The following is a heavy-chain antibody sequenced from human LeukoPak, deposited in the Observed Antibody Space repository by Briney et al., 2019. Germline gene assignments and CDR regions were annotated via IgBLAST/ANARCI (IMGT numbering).Heavy chain of an antibody. V-gene: IGHV3-30*03. CDR3: ARFGDGDSIDY. CDR1: GFTFSIYG. J-gene: IGHJ4*02. CDR2: IIYDGSNK. Sequence: GGSLRLSCAASGFTFSIYGMHWVRQAPGKGLEWVAAIIYDGSNKYYADSVKGRFTISRDNSKNTLYLQMNSLRAEDTAVYYCARFGDGDSIDYWGQGTLVTVSS. D-gene: IGHD4-17*01.